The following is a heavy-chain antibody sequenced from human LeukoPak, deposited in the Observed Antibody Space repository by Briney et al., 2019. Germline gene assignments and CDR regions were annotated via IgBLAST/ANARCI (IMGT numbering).Heavy chain of an antibody. J-gene: IGHJ4*02. Sequence: ASVKVSCKASGYTFTSYGISWVRQAPGQGLEWMGWISAYNGNTNYAQKLQGRVTMTTDTSTSTAYMELRSLRSDDTAVYYCARDKTRQRRYDFWSGYYNPRFDYWGQGTLVTVSS. V-gene: IGHV1-18*01. D-gene: IGHD3-3*01. CDR3: ARDKTRQRRYDFWSGYYNPRFDY. CDR1: GYTFTSYG. CDR2: ISAYNGNT.